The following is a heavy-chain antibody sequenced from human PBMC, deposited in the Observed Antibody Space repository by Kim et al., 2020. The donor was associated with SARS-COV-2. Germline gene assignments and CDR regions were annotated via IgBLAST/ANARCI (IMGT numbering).Heavy chain of an antibody. CDR3: ATSHTLFSGTYWPPFDY. V-gene: IGHV3-53*01. D-gene: IGHD1-26*01. J-gene: IGHJ4*02. CDR1: GFGVSSNY. Sequence: GGSLRLSCAPSGFGVSSNYMSWVRQAPGKGLEWVSLIYDGDNTYYADSVKGRFTISRDNFRNTLYLQMNNLRADDTVVYYCATSHTLFSGTYWPPFDYWGQGTLVTVSS. CDR2: IYDGDNT.